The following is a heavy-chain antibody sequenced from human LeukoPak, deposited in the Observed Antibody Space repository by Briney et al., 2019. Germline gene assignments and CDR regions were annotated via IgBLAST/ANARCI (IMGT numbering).Heavy chain of an antibody. J-gene: IGHJ6*02. V-gene: IGHV3-30-3*01. Sequence: GGSLRLSCAASGFTFSSYAMHWVRQAPGKGLEWVAVISYDGSNKYSADSVKGRFTISRDNSKNTLYLQMNSLRAEDTAVYYCARAGYYGSGSYPRLSYYGMDVWGQGTTVTVSS. CDR1: GFTFSSYA. D-gene: IGHD3-10*01. CDR2: ISYDGSNK. CDR3: ARAGYYGSGSYPRLSYYGMDV.